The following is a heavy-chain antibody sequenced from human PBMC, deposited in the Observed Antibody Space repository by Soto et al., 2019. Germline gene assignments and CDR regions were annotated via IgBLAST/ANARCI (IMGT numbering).Heavy chain of an antibody. Sequence: QVQLVQSGAEVKKPGSSVKVSCKASGGTFGSYAISWVRQAPGQGLEWMGGIIPIPGTANYAQKFQGRVSLAADEFTSTAYMELSSLRSEDTAVYYCARSQGSSTSLEIYYYYYYGMDVWGQGTTVTVSS. V-gene: IGHV1-69*01. D-gene: IGHD2-2*01. CDR2: IIPIPGTA. J-gene: IGHJ6*02. CDR1: GGTFGSYA. CDR3: ARSQGSSTSLEIYYYYYYGMDV.